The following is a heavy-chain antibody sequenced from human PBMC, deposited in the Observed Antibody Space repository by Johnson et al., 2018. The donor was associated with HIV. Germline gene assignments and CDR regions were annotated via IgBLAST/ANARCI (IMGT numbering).Heavy chain of an antibody. Sequence: VQLVESGGGVVQPGGSLRLSCVASGFNVSGNYMSWVRQAPGRGLEWVSVIYSGGSTYYADSVKGRFTISRDNSKNTVFLPMNSLRVADMALYYCAKDVGEYKSDEWGTDDYDLWLSYPIQDPRAMVGAFDFWGQGTMVTVSS. J-gene: IGHJ3*01. CDR1: GFNVSGNY. CDR2: IYSGGST. V-gene: IGHV3-66*01. CDR3: AKDVGEYKSDEWGTDDYDLWLSYPIQDPRAMVGAFDF. D-gene: IGHD3/OR15-3a*01.